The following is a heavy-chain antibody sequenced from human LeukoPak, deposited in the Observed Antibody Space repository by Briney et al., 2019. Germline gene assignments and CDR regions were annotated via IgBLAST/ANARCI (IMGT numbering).Heavy chain of an antibody. CDR1: GGTFSSYA. CDR2: IYPGDSET. J-gene: IGHJ5*02. Sequence: KVSCKASGGTFSSYAISWVRQMPGKGLEWMGIIYPGDSETRYSPSFQDQVSISADKSISTAYLQWSSLKASDTAMYYCARQDGVLNWFDPWGQGTLVTVSS. CDR3: ARQDGVLNWFDP. D-gene: IGHD3-10*01. V-gene: IGHV5-51*01.